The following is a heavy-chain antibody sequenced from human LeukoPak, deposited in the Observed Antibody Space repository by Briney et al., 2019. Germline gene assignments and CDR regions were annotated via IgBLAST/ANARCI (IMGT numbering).Heavy chain of an antibody. CDR3: TRDRSRAEDD. CDR2: INQGGSDK. D-gene: IGHD1-14*01. V-gene: IGHV3-7*01. Sequence: GGSLRLSCAASGFTFSGHWMRWVRQAPGKGLEWVANINQGGSDKYYVYSVKGRFTISRDNANNLLYLQMNSLRGEDTAVYYCTRDRSRAEDDWGQGTLVTVSS. CDR1: GFTFSGHW. J-gene: IGHJ4*02.